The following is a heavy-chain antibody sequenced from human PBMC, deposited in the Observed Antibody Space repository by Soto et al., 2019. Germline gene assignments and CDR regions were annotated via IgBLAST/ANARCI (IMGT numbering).Heavy chain of an antibody. D-gene: IGHD2-15*01. J-gene: IGHJ6*02. CDR1: GGTFSSYA. CDR3: ARDSYCSGGSCYYGMDV. CDR2: IIPIFGTA. V-gene: IGHV1-69*13. Sequence: SVKVSCKASGGTFSSYAIRWVRQAPGQGLEWMGGIIPIFGTANYAQKFQGRVTITADESTSTAYMELSSLRSEDTAVYYCARDSYCSGGSCYYGMDVWGQGTTVTVSS.